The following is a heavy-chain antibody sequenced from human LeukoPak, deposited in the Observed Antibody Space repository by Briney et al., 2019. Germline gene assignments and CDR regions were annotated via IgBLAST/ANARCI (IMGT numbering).Heavy chain of an antibody. D-gene: IGHD6-19*01. J-gene: IGHJ4*02. V-gene: IGHV3-23*01. Sequence: PGGSLRLSCAASGFTFNTYSMSWVRQAPGKGLEWVSAISGTGASTYYPDSVKGRFTVSKDHSKNTLYLQMNSLRAEDTAVYYCTQRFGPSGWYGADYWGQGTLVTVSS. CDR3: TQRFGPSGWYGADY. CDR1: GFTFNTYS. CDR2: ISGTGAST.